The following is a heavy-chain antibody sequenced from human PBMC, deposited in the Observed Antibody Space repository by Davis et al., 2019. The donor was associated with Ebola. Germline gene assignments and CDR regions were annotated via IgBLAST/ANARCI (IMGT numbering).Heavy chain of an antibody. Sequence: AASVKVSCKASGYTFTSYGISWVRQAPGQGLEWMGWISAYNGDTNYAQKFQGRVTMTTDTSTSTAYMELRSLRSDDTAVYYCARTDKRSYYYYGMDVWGKGTTVTVSS. D-gene: IGHD3-9*01. CDR1: GYTFTSYG. J-gene: IGHJ6*04. CDR2: ISAYNGDT. V-gene: IGHV1-18*01. CDR3: ARTDKRSYYYYGMDV.